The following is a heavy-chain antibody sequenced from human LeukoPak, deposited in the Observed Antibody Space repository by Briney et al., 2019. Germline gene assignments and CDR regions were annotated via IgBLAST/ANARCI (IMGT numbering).Heavy chain of an antibody. V-gene: IGHV3-48*03. CDR3: ARNAYGSGSYYHY. Sequence: GGSLRLSCAASGFTSSSYEMNWVRQAPGKGLEWVSYISSSGSTIYYADSVKGRFTISRDNAKNSLYLQMNSLRAEDTAVYYCARNAYGSGSYYHYWGQGTLVTVSS. D-gene: IGHD3-10*01. CDR1: GFTSSSYE. J-gene: IGHJ4*02. CDR2: ISSSGSTI.